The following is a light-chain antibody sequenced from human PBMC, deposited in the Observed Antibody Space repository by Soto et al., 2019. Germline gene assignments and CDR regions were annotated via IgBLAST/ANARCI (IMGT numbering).Light chain of an antibody. V-gene: IGLV2-23*01. J-gene: IGLJ1*01. Sequence: QSVLTQPASVSGSPAQSITISCTGTNRDVGSYNLVSWYQQHPGNAPKLIIYEGTKRPSGVSYRFSGSKSGNTASLTISGLQEEDEGDYHCCSFAGSSTYVFGTGTKVTVL. CDR3: CSFAGSSTYV. CDR1: NRDVGSYNL. CDR2: EGT.